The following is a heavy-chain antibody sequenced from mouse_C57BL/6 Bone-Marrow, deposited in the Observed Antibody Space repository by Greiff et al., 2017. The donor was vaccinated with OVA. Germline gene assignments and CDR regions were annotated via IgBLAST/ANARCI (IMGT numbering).Heavy chain of an antibody. CDR2: IDPENGDT. V-gene: IGHV14-4*01. D-gene: IGHD2-1*01. CDR3: TSYGTFDD. Sequence: EVQLQQSGAELVRPGASVKLSCTASGFHIKDDYMHWVKQRPEQGLEWIGWIDPENGDTEYASKFQGKATITADPSSNTAYLQLSSLTAEDTAVYYCTSYGTFDDWGQGTTLTVSS. J-gene: IGHJ2*01. CDR1: GFHIKDDY.